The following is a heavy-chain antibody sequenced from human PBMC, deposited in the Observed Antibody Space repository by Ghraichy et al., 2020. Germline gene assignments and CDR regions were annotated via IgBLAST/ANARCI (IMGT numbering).Heavy chain of an antibody. Sequence: ESLNISCTVSGGSISSYYWSWIRQPPGKGLEWIGYIYYSGSTNYNPSLKSRVTISVDTSKNQFSLKLSSVTAADTAVYYCARHLGGFFGYFDYWGQGTLVTVSS. J-gene: IGHJ4*02. V-gene: IGHV4-59*08. CDR3: ARHLGGFFGYFDY. CDR2: IYYSGST. CDR1: GGSISSYY. D-gene: IGHD3-10*01.